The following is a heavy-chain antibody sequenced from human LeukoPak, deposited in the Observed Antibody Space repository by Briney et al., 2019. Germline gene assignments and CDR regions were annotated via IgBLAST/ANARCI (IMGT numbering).Heavy chain of an antibody. J-gene: IGHJ4*02. V-gene: IGHV3-33*01. Sequence: GRSLRLSCAASGFTFSSYGMHWVRQAPGKGLEWVAVIWYDGSNKYYADSVKGRFTISRDNSKNTLYLQMSSLRAEDTAVYYCAREDYGSGSYQAFDYWGQGTLVTVSS. CDR3: AREDYGSGSYQAFDY. CDR2: IWYDGSNK. CDR1: GFTFSSYG. D-gene: IGHD3-10*01.